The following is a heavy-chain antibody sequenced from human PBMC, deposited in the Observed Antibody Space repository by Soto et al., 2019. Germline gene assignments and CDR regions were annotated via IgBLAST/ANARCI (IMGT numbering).Heavy chain of an antibody. Sequence: ASVKVSCKASGYTFAIYYIHWVRQAPGQGLEWMGIIDPSGGTANYAQNFQGRVTMTRDTSTSTVYMELSSLTSEDTAVYYCSSTTMVRGALLGGTLDYWGQGTLVTVSS. CDR1: GYTFAIYY. V-gene: IGHV1-46*01. CDR3: SSTTMVRGALLGGTLDY. J-gene: IGHJ4*02. CDR2: IDPSGGTA. D-gene: IGHD3-10*01.